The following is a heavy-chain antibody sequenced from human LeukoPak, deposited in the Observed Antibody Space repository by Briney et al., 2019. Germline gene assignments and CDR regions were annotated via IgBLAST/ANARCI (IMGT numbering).Heavy chain of an antibody. D-gene: IGHD6-13*01. CDR3: ARDRVGQQLVGRKHYYYYMDV. CDR2: ISASGDDT. CDR1: GFTFSSHV. Sequence: GGSLRLSCAASGFTFSSHVLTWVRQAPGKGLEWVSTISASGDDTYYADSVKGRFTISRDNSKNTMSLQMKTLRVEDTAVYYCARDRVGQQLVGRKHYYYYMDVWGKGTTVTISS. V-gene: IGHV3-23*01. J-gene: IGHJ6*03.